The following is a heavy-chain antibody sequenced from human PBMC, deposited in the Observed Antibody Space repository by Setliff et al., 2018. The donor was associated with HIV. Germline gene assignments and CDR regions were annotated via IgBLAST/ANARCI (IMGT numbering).Heavy chain of an antibody. CDR3: AREDFWSGDQDYYYMDV. CDR1: GGSISSGDYY. V-gene: IGHV4-31*03. J-gene: IGHJ6*03. Sequence: LSLTCTVSGGSISSGDYYWTWIRQHPGKGLEWIGYIYYSGSTYYNPSLKSRVTISVDTSKNQFSLKLCSVTAADTAVYYCAREDFWSGDQDYYYMDVWGKGTTVTVSS. D-gene: IGHD3-3*01. CDR2: IYYSGST.